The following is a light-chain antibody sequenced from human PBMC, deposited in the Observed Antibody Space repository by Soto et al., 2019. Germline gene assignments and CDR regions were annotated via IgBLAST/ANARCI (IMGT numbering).Light chain of an antibody. J-gene: IGKJ1*01. CDR3: QQYGSSSWT. CDR2: GAS. Sequence: EIVLTQSPGTLSLSPGERATLSCRASQSVSSSYLAWYQQKPGQAPRLLIYGASSRATGLPDRFSGSGSGTDFTLTISRLEPEDFAVYYCQQYGSSSWTFGQWTKVEIK. V-gene: IGKV3-20*01. CDR1: QSVSSSY.